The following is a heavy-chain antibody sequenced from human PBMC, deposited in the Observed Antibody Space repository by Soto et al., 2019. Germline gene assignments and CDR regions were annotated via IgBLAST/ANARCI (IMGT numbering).Heavy chain of an antibody. J-gene: IGHJ4*02. D-gene: IGHD3-3*01. CDR2: TYYRSKWYN. CDR3: ARDLVLLGELSYDFWSGYYRSLDY. Sequence: PSQTLSLTCAISGDSVSSNSAAWNWIRQSPSRGLEWLGRTYYRSKWYNDYAVSVKSRITINPDTSKNQFSLQLNSVTPEDTAVYYCARDLVLLGELSYDFWSGYYRSLDYWGQGTLVTVSS. V-gene: IGHV6-1*01. CDR1: GDSVSSNSAA.